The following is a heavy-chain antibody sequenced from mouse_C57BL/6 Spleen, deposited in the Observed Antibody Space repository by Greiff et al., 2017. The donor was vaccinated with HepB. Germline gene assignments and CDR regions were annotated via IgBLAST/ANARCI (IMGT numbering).Heavy chain of an antibody. CDR3: ARSYYDYGLAY. V-gene: IGHV1-82*01. CDR1: GYAFSSSW. D-gene: IGHD2-4*01. J-gene: IGHJ3*01. Sequence: QVQLKQSGPELVKPGASVKISCKASGYAFSSSWMNWVKQRPGKGLEWIGRIYPGDGDTNYNGKFKGKATLTADKSSSTAYMQLSSLTSEDSAVYFCARSYYDYGLAYWGQGTLVTVSA. CDR2: IYPGDGDT.